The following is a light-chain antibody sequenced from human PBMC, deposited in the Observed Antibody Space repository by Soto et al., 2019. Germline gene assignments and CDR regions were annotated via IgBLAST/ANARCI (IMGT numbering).Light chain of an antibody. J-gene: IGKJ1*01. CDR3: HQYNNWPLWT. Sequence: EIVMTQSPATLSVSPGERATLSCRASQSVSGNLAWYQQKRGQGPRLLIYGASTRATGIPARFSGSGSGTEFTLTISSLQSEDFAVYYCHQYNNWPLWTFGQGTKVEIK. V-gene: IGKV3-15*01. CDR2: GAS. CDR1: QSVSGN.